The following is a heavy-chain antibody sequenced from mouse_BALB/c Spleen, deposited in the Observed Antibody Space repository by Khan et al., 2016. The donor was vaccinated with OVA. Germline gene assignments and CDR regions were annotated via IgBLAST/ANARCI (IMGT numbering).Heavy chain of an antibody. CDR1: GYTFANYW. CDR2: INPSTDYT. V-gene: IGHV1-7*01. Sequence: VQLQESGAELAKPGASVKMSCKASGYTFANYWMHWVKQRPGQGLEWIGYINPSTDYTEYNQKFKDKATLTADKSSSTDYMQLTSLTSEDSALYYCVNHGSSSAWFTYWGQGTLVTVSA. CDR3: VNHGSSSAWFTY. D-gene: IGHD1-1*01. J-gene: IGHJ3*01.